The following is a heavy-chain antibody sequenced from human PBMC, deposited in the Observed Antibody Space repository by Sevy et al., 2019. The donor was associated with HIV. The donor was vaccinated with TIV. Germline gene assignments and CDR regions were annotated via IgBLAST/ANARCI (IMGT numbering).Heavy chain of an antibody. CDR2: INAGNGNT. V-gene: IGHV1-3*01. J-gene: IGHJ4*02. CDR3: AGGVLRGISMARFGSWSIFDY. Sequence: ASVKVSCKASGYTFTSYAMHWVRQAPGQRLEWMGWINAGNGNTKYSQKFQGRVTITRDTSGSTAYMELSSLRSEDTAVYYCAGGVLRGISMARFGSWSIFDYWGQGTLVTVSS. D-gene: IGHD6-13*01. CDR1: GYTFTSYA.